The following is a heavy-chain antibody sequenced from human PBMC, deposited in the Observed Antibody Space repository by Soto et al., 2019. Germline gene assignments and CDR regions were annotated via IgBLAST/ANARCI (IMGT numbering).Heavy chain of an antibody. CDR3: ARVLSSGGFDD. D-gene: IGHD2-15*01. V-gene: IGHV1-69*13. CDR1: GGTFSSYA. Sequence: SVKVSCKASGGTFSSYAITWVRQAPGQGLEWMGGIIPIFGTANYAQKFQGRVTITADESTSTAYMELSSLRSEDTAMYYCARVLSSGGFDDWGQGTLVTVSS. CDR2: IIPIFGTA. J-gene: IGHJ4*02.